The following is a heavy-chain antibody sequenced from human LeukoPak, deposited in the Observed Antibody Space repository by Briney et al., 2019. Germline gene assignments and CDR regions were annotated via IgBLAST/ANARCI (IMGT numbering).Heavy chain of an antibody. V-gene: IGHV3-48*03. J-gene: IGHJ4*02. Sequence: GGSLRLSCAASGFTFSSYEMNWVRQAPGKGLEWVSYISSSGSTIYYADSVKGRFTISRDNAKNSLYLQMNSLRAEDTAVYYCARDWGKDLRDYWGQGTLVTVSS. CDR2: ISSSGSTI. CDR1: GFTFSSYE. CDR3: ARDWGKDLRDY. D-gene: IGHD3-16*01.